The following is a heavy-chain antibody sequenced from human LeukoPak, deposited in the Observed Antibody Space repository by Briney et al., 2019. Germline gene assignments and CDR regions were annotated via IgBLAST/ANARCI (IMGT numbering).Heavy chain of an antibody. CDR3: AKEDGDKDAFDI. Sequence: PGGSLRLSCAASGFTFSSYAMSWVRQAPGKGLEWVSTSSDGSTYYADSVKGRFTISRDNSKNTLYLQMNSLRAEDTAVYYCAKEDGDKDAFDIWGQGTMVTVSS. V-gene: IGHV3-23*01. D-gene: IGHD4-17*01. J-gene: IGHJ3*02. CDR1: GFTFSSYA. CDR2: SSDGST.